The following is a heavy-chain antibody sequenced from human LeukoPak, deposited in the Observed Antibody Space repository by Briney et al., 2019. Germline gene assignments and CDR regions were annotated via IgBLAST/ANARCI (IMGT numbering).Heavy chain of an antibody. Sequence: GGSLRLSCAASGFSFSSYAMSWVRQAPGKGLEWVSAISGSGGSTYYADSVKGRFTISRDNSKNTLYLQMNSLRAEDTAVYYCAKGDTMIVVATDYWGQGTLVTVSS. J-gene: IGHJ4*02. D-gene: IGHD3-22*01. V-gene: IGHV3-23*01. CDR2: ISGSGGST. CDR1: GFSFSSYA. CDR3: AKGDTMIVVATDY.